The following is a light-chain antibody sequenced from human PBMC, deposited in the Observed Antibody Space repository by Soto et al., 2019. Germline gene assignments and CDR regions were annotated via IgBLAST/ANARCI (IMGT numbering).Light chain of an antibody. CDR2: GNS. CDR3: QSYDSSLSAYV. Sequence: QSVLAQPPSVSGAPGQKVTISCTGSSSNIGAGYDLHWYQQLPGTAPKLLLYGNSNRPSGVPDRFSGSKSGTSASLAITGLQAEDGADYYCQSYDSSLSAYVFGTGTKVTVL. J-gene: IGLJ1*01. CDR1: SSNIGAGYD. V-gene: IGLV1-40*01.